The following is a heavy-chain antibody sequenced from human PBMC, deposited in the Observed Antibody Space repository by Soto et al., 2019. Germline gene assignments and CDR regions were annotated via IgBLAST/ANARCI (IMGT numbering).Heavy chain of an antibody. CDR1: GFTVSSNY. D-gene: IGHD3-3*01. CDR3: AREYYDFWSGYSPYWYFDL. Sequence: EVQLVESGGGLVQPGGSLRLSCAASGFTVSSNYMSWVRQAPGKGLEWVSVIYSGGSTYYADSVKGRFTISRHNSKNTLYLQMNSLRAEDTAVYYCAREYYDFWSGYSPYWYFDLWGRGTLVTVSS. V-gene: IGHV3-53*04. J-gene: IGHJ2*01. CDR2: IYSGGST.